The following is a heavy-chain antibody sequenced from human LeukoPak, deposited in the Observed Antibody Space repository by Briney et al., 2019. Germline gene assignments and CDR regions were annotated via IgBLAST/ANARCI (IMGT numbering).Heavy chain of an antibody. J-gene: IGHJ4*02. CDR3: ARVRYQLLEYFDY. D-gene: IGHD2-2*01. V-gene: IGHV1-18*01. CDR2: ISGYNSNP. Sequence: ASVKASCKTSGYTFTSYGISWVRQAPGQGLEWMGWISGYNSNPKYAQKFQGRVTMTTDTSTSTAYMELGGLTSDDTAVYYCARVRYQLLEYFDYWGQGTLVTVSS. CDR1: GYTFTSYG.